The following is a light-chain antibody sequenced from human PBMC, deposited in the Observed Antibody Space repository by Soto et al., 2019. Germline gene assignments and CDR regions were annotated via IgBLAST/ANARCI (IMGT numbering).Light chain of an antibody. CDR1: QDISNY. J-gene: IGKJ4*01. V-gene: IGKV1-33*01. CDR3: QQYDNLPLT. CDR2: DAS. Sequence: DIQMTQSPSSLSASVGDRVTITCRASQDISNYLNWYQQKPGKAPKLLIYDASNLETGVPSRFSGSGSGTDFTFTISSLQPEDIATYYCQQYDNLPLTCGGGTKVDI.